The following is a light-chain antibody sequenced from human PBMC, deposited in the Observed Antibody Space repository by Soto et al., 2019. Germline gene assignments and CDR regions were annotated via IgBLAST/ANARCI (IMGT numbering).Light chain of an antibody. Sequence: QSVLTHPASVSWSPGQSITIACTGTSGDIGSYNRVSWYQQHPGKAPKLIIYEVTDRPSGVSNRFSGSKSGNTASLTISGLQAEDEDEYYCSSYTNINTRACVFGTGTKVTV. CDR3: SSYTNINTRACV. J-gene: IGLJ1*01. CDR1: SGDIGSYNR. V-gene: IGLV2-14*01. CDR2: EVT.